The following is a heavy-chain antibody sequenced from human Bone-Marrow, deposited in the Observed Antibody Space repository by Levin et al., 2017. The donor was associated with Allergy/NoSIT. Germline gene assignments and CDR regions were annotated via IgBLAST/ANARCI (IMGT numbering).Heavy chain of an antibody. Sequence: GGSLRLSCAASGFSFSTYWMTWARQVPGKGLEWVASMDTNGRVKYYMDAVKGRFTISRDNARNSLFLQLNSLRVEDTATYYCAQGHWLDNWGQGTLVIVSS. CDR1: GFSFSTYW. J-gene: IGHJ4*02. V-gene: IGHV3-7*01. CDR3: AQGHWLDN. CDR2: MDTNGRVK. D-gene: IGHD3-3*02.